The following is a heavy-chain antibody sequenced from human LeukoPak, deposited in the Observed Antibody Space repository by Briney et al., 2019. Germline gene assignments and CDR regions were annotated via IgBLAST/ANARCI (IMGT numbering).Heavy chain of an antibody. J-gene: IGHJ4*02. CDR2: LIPIFSTT. V-gene: IGHV1-69*08. CDR1: GYTFNTFT. Sequence: SVKVSCKAFGYTFNTFTITWVRQAPGQGLEWVGSLIPIFSTTNYAQKFQGRVTITADISTSTAYMELTSRIFKDTAVNYCAREGSLVGVRVFDFWGQGTPVTVSS. CDR3: AREGSLVGVRVFDF. D-gene: IGHD1-26*01.